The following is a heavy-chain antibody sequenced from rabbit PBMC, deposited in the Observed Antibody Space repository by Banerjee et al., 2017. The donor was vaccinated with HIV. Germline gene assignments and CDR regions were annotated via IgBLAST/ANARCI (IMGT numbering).Heavy chain of an antibody. J-gene: IGHJ2*01. V-gene: IGHV1S40*01. CDR1: GADFSSGYW. D-gene: IGHD6-1*01. Sequence: QSLEESGGDLVKPGASLTLTCTASGADFSSGYWICWVRQAPGKGLAWIGCTDLFFGSTYYATWVNGRFTISKTSSTTVTLQMTSLTAADTATYFCVRDFTRYAGYAGYGYATAFDPWGQGTLVTVS. CDR3: VRDFTRYAGYAGYGYATAFDP. CDR2: TDLFFGST.